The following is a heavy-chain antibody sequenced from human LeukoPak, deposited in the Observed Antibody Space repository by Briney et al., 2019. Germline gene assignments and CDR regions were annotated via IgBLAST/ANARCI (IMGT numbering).Heavy chain of an antibody. Sequence: ASVKVSCKASGYTFTCYDINWVRQATGQGLEWMGWMNPNSGNTGYAQKFQGRVTMTRNTSISTAYMELSSLRSKDTAVYYCARITMVRGVIIAYYYYGMDVWGQGTTVTVSS. CDR2: MNPNSGNT. V-gene: IGHV1-8*01. J-gene: IGHJ6*02. CDR1: GYTFTCYD. CDR3: ARITMVRGVIIAYYYYGMDV. D-gene: IGHD3-10*01.